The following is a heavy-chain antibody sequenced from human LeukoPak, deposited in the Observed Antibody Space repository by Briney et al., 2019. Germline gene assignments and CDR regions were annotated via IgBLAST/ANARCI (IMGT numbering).Heavy chain of an antibody. CDR1: GLTFNSHS. CDR2: VSTNGDVT. V-gene: IGHV3-23*01. J-gene: IGHJ4*02. D-gene: IGHD2-2*01. Sequence: GGSLRLSCVASGLTFNSHSMSWVRQAPGMGLEWVSVVSTNGDVTFYADSVKGRFTISRDNAKNTVYLQINSLRDEDTAVYYCARICSSTDCLIPDWGQGTLVTVSS. CDR3: ARICSSTDCLIPD.